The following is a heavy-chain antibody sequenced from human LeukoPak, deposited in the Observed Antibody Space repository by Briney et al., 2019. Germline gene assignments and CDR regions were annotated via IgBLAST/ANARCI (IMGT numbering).Heavy chain of an antibody. J-gene: IGHJ6*03. D-gene: IGHD1-26*01. Sequence: GGSLRLSCAASGLTFSDYYMSWIRQAPGKGLEWVSYISSSGSTIYYADSVKGRFTISRDNAKNSLYLQMNSLRAEDTAVYYCARGVIVGATENYMDVWGKGTTVTVSS. CDR1: GLTFSDYY. CDR2: ISSSGSTI. CDR3: ARGVIVGATENYMDV. V-gene: IGHV3-11*04.